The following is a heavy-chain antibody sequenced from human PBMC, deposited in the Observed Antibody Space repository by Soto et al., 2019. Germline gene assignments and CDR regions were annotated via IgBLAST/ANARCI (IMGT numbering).Heavy chain of an antibody. D-gene: IGHD5-18*01. V-gene: IGHV4-4*02. Sequence: QVQLQESGRGLVKPSETLSLTCAVSGGSISRSNWWSWVRQPPGKGLEWIGEIYHTGSTNYNPSLKSRVSISVDKSNNQFSLKMSSVTAADTAVYYCANRYGLYYFDSWGQGTLVTVSS. J-gene: IGHJ4*02. CDR2: IYHTGST. CDR3: ANRYGLYYFDS. CDR1: GGSISRSNW.